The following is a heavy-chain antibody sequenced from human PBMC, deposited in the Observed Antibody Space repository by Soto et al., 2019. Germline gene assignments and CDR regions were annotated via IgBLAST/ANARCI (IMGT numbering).Heavy chain of an antibody. Sequence: PSETLSLTCTVSGDSVSSASFYWIWIRQAPGKGLEWIGFIYFSGSTNYNPSLKSRVTMSLDTSKNQFSLKLRSVTPADTAVYLCARVNSGRNWFDPWGQGTLVTVSS. D-gene: IGHD6-19*01. CDR3: ARVNSGRNWFDP. V-gene: IGHV4-61*01. J-gene: IGHJ5*02. CDR2: IYFSGST. CDR1: GDSVSSASFY.